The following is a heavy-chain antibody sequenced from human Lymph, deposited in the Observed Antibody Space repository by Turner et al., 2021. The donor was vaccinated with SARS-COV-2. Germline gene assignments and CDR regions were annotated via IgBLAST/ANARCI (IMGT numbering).Heavy chain of an antibody. V-gene: IGHV1-69*10. CDR1: GGTFSTYV. Sequence: QVQLVQSGPEVKKPGSSVKVSCKASGGTFSTYVISWVRQAPGQGLGWMGGIIPILGITNYAQKFQGRVTITAEKSTSTAYMELSSLRSEDTAVYHCARRHSGNYDAFDIWGQGTMVTVSS. D-gene: IGHD1-26*01. CDR3: ARRHSGNYDAFDI. CDR2: IIPILGIT. J-gene: IGHJ3*02.